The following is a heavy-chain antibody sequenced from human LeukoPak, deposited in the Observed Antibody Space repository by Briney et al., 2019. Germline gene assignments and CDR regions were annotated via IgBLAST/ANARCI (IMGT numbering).Heavy chain of an antibody. J-gene: IGHJ4*02. CDR2: MNPNSGNT. Sequence: GASVKVSCKTSGYTFTSFDINWVGQATGQGLEWMGWMNPNSGNTAYAQKFQGRLIMTRDTSTGTAYMELSSLRSEDTAVYYCARESGFYGSGSRYWGQGTLVTVSS. V-gene: IGHV1-8*01. D-gene: IGHD3-10*01. CDR3: ARESGFYGSGSRY. CDR1: GYTFTSFD.